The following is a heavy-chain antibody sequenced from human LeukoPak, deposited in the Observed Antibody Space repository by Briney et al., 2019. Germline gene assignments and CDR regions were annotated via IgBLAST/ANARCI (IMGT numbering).Heavy chain of an antibody. CDR3: AKVDSSGYYDAFDI. J-gene: IGHJ3*02. D-gene: IGHD3-22*01. Sequence: GGSLRLSCAASGFTFSSYGMHWVRQAPGKGLEWVAVISYDGSNKYYADSVKGRFTISRDNSKNTLYLQMNSLRAEDTAVYYCAKVDSSGYYDAFDIWGQGTMVTVSS. V-gene: IGHV3-30*18. CDR2: ISYDGSNK. CDR1: GFTFSSYG.